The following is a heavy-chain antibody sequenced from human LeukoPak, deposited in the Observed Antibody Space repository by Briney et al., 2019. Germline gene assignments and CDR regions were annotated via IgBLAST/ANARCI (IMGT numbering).Heavy chain of an antibody. CDR3: ASMTNGITGTGFYFDY. V-gene: IGHV4-39*07. Sequence: SETLSLTCTVSGGSISSSSYYWGWIRQPPGKGLEWIGSIYYSGSTYYNPSLKSRVTISVDTSKNQFSLKLSCVTATDAAVYYCASMTNGITGTGFYFDYWGQGTLVTVSS. CDR1: GGSISSSSYY. J-gene: IGHJ4*02. D-gene: IGHD1-20*01. CDR2: IYYSGST.